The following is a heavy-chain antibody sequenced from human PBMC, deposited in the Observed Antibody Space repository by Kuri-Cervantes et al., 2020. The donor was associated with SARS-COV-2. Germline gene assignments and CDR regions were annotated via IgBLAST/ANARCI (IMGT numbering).Heavy chain of an antibody. V-gene: IGHV1-69*06. CDR2: IIPIFGTA. J-gene: IGHJ6*02. CDR3: ARLGVAAAGSYYYYGMDV. CDR1: GGTFSSYA. Sequence: SVKVSCKASGGTFSSYAISWVRQAPGQGLEWMGGIIPIFGTANYAQKFQGRVTITADKSTSTAYMELSSLRSEDTAVYYCARLGVAAAGSYYYYGMDVWGQGTTVTVSS. D-gene: IGHD6-13*01.